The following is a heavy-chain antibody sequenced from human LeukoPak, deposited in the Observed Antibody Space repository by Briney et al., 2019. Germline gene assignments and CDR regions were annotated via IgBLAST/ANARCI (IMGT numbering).Heavy chain of an antibody. D-gene: IGHD3-16*01. V-gene: IGHV4-38-2*02. CDR3: AREGGGNWFDP. Sequence: SETLSLTCTVSGYSISSGYYWGWIRQPPGKGLEWIGSIYHSGSTYYNPSLKSRVTMSVDTSKNQFSLKLSSVTAADTAVYYWAREGGGNWFDPWGQGTLVTVSS. CDR2: IYHSGST. J-gene: IGHJ5*02. CDR1: GYSISSGYY.